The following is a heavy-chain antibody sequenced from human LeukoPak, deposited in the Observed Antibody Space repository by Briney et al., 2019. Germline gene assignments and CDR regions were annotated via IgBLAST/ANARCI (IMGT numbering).Heavy chain of an antibody. J-gene: IGHJ4*02. CDR1: GSSISSGGYY. D-gene: IGHD4-17*01. CDR2: IYYSGST. Sequence: SETLSLTCTVSGSSISSGGYYWGWIRQPPGKGLEWIGSIYYSGSTYYNPSLKSRVTISVDTSKNQFSLKLSSVTAADTAVYYCARWIKHDYGDYPLLDWGQGTLVTVSS. V-gene: IGHV4-39*01. CDR3: ARWIKHDYGDYPLLD.